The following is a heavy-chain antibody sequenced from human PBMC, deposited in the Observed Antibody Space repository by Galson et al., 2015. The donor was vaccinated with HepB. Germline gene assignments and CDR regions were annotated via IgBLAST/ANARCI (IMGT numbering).Heavy chain of an antibody. J-gene: IGHJ5*02. CDR1: GYTFTNYW. V-gene: IGHV5-51*01. D-gene: IGHD3-3*01. Sequence: QSGAEVKKPGESLKISCKGSGYTFTNYWIGWVRQMPGKGLEWMGIIYPGDSDTRYSPSFQGQVTISADKSISTAYLQWSSPEASDTAMYYCARLGVGHTTIVGVVTRPPFDPGGQGTLVTVSA. CDR2: IYPGDSDT. CDR3: ARLGVGHTTIVGVVTRPPFDP.